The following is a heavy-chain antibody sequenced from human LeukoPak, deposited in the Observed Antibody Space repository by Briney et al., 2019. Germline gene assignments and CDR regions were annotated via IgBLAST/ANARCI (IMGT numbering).Heavy chain of an antibody. V-gene: IGHV1-2*02. D-gene: IGHD3-22*01. CDR3: ARVWLSPYFFDY. CDR1: GYTFTGSY. J-gene: IGHJ4*02. CDR2: INPNSGGA. Sequence: ASVKVSCKASGYTFTGSYLHWVRQAPGQGLEWMGWINPNSGGANYAQKFQGRVTMTRDTSISTAYMELSRLRSDDTAVFYCARVWLSPYFFDYWGQGTLVTVSS.